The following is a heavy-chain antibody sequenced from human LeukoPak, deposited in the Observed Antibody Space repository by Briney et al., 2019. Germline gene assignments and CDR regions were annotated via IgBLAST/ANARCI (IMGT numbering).Heavy chain of an antibody. J-gene: IGHJ4*02. CDR1: GFTFSSYA. Sequence: GGSLRLSCAASGFTFSSYAMSWVRQAPGKGGEWVSAMSGSGGSTYYADSVKGRFTISRDNSKNTLYLQMNSLRAEDTAVYYCAKDRRTMVRGVISGFDYWGQGTLVTVSS. CDR2: MSGSGGST. CDR3: AKDRRTMVRGVISGFDY. D-gene: IGHD3-10*01. V-gene: IGHV3-23*01.